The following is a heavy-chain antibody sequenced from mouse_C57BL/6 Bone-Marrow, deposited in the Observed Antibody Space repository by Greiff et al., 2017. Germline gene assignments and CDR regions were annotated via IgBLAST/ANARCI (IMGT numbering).Heavy chain of an antibody. J-gene: IGHJ3*01. CDR1: GFTFSSYG. CDR2: ISSGGSYT. D-gene: IGHD6-2*01. CDR3: ARPSPFAY. Sequence: EVKLMESGGDLVKPGGSLKLSCAASGFTFSSYGMSWVRQTPDKRLEWVATISSGGSYTYYPDSVKGRFTISREHAKNTLYLQMSSLKSEDTAMYYCARPSPFAYWGQGTLVTVSA. V-gene: IGHV5-6*01.